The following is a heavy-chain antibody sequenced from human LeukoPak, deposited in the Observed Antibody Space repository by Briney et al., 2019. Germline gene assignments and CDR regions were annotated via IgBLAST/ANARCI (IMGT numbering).Heavy chain of an antibody. J-gene: IGHJ4*02. D-gene: IGHD2-15*01. Sequence: GGSLRLSCAASGFTFNSYAMTWVRQAPGKGLEWVSSVSDSGDYTYYADSVKGRFTISRDNSKNTLYLQVNSLRAEDTAVYYCAKAPISKDCSGGSCYLFDYWGQGTLVTVSS. V-gene: IGHV3-23*01. CDR2: VSDSGDYT. CDR3: AKAPISKDCSGGSCYLFDY. CDR1: GFTFNSYA.